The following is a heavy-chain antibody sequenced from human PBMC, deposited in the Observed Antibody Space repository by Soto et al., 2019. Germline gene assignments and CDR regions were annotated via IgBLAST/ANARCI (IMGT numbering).Heavy chain of an antibody. D-gene: IGHD1-7*01. Sequence: PGGSLRLSCAASGFTFSSCWMNWVRQAPGEGLVWVARINRDGSTTTYADSVKGRFTISRDNSKNTLNLQMHSLRAEDTAVYYCAKDSLWGSITGTPKYYYYAMDVWGQGTAVTVSS. CDR1: GFTFSSCW. J-gene: IGHJ6*02. V-gene: IGHV3-74*03. CDR3: AKDSLWGSITGTPKYYYYAMDV. CDR2: INRDGSTT.